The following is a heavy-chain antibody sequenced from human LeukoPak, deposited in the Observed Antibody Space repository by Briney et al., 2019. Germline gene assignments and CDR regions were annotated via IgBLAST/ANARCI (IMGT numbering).Heavy chain of an antibody. D-gene: IGHD3-10*01. CDR1: GYTFTGYY. V-gene: IGHV1-8*03. CDR2: INPNSGNT. J-gene: IGHJ4*02. CDR3: ARRGGFGEYTFDY. Sequence: GASVKVSCKASGYTFTGYYMHWVRQAPGQGLEWMGRINPNSGNTGYAQKFQGRVTITRNTSISTAYMELSSLRSEDTAVYYCARRGGFGEYTFDYWGQGTLVTVSS.